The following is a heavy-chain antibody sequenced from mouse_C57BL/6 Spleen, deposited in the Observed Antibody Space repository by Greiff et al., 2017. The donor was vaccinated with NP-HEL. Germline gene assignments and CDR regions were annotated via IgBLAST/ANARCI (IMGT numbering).Heavy chain of an antibody. CDR3: VRHRIYDGYFYAMDY. Sequence: DVHLVESGGGLVQPKGSLKLSCAASGFSFNTYAMNWVRQAPGKGLEWVARIRSKSNNYATYYADSVKDRFTISRDDSESMLYLQMNNLKTEDTAMYYCVRHRIYDGYFYAMDYWGQGTSVTVSS. V-gene: IGHV10-1*01. CDR2: IRSKSNNYAT. D-gene: IGHD2-3*01. J-gene: IGHJ4*01. CDR1: GFSFNTYA.